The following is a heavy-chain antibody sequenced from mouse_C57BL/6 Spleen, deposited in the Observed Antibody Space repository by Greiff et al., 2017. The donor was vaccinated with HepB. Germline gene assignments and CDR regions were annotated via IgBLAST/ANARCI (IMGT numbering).Heavy chain of an antibody. J-gene: IGHJ1*03. CDR2: INPSSGYT. CDR3: ARQDYGSSYEWYFDV. Sequence: VQLQQSGAELAKPGASVKLSCKASGYTFTSYWMHWVKQRPGQGLEWIGYINPSSGYTKYNQKFKDKATLTADKSSRTAYMQLSSLTFEYSAVYYWARQDYGSSYEWYFDVWGTGTTVTVSS. V-gene: IGHV1-7*01. CDR1: GYTFTSYW. D-gene: IGHD1-1*01.